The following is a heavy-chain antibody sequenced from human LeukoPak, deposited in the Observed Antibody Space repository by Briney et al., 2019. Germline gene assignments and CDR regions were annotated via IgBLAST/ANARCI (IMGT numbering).Heavy chain of an antibody. CDR1: GFTFSSYT. D-gene: IGHD4-17*01. CDR2: ISSGSSYI. J-gene: IGHJ4*02. CDR3: ARGHRIYGDYGGHDY. Sequence: PGGSLRLSCAASGFTFSSYTMNWVRQAPGKGLEWVSIISSGSSYIYYADSVKGRFTISRDNAKNSLYLQMNSLRAEDTAVYYCARGHRIYGDYGGHDYWGQGTLVTVSS. V-gene: IGHV3-21*01.